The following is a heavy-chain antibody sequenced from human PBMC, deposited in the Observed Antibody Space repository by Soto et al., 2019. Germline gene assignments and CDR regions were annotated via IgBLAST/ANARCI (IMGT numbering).Heavy chain of an antibody. Sequence: PGGSLRLSCVGSGFTFSTYSINWVRQAPGKGLEWVSSIGSRSDIYYADSVKGRFTISRDDAENSVSLQMNSLRAEDTAVYYCAKKEEYDYVWGKSPLDWGQGTLVTVSS. V-gene: IGHV3-21*01. CDR3: AKKEEYDYVWGKSPLD. CDR2: IGSRSDI. CDR1: GFTFSTYS. D-gene: IGHD3-16*01. J-gene: IGHJ4*03.